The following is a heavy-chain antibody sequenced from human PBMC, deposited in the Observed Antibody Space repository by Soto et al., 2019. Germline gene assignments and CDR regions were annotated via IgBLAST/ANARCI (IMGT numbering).Heavy chain of an antibody. CDR3: ARRGYSGYGLSLDY. CDR1: GFTFSSFS. CDR2: ISTGSTYI. Sequence: GGSLRLSCAASGFTFSSFSMNWVRQAPGKGLEWVSSISTGSTYIYYADSVKGRFTISRDNAKNSLYLQMNSLRAEDTAVYYCARRGYSGYGLSLDYWGQGTLVTVSS. D-gene: IGHD5-12*01. V-gene: IGHV3-21*01. J-gene: IGHJ4*02.